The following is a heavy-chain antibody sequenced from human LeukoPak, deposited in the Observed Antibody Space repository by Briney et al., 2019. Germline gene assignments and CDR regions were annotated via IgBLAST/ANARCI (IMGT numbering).Heavy chain of an antibody. J-gene: IGHJ6*02. CDR2: ISHSGST. CDR3: ARRTSGDSSMDV. CDR1: GGSLSGYY. V-gene: IGHV4-34*01. Sequence: PSETLSLTCAVYGGSLSGYYWSWIRQSPGKGLEWIGEISHSGSTHYDSSLKSRVTISVDTSTNQFSLKLSSVTAADTAVYYCARRTSGDSSMDVWGQGTTVTVSS. D-gene: IGHD3-16*01.